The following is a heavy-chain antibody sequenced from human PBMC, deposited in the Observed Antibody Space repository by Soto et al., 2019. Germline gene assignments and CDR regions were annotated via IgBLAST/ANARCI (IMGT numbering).Heavy chain of an antibody. CDR3: ARQPTTGDTDLWFDP. Sequence: SETLCLTCIVSGGSISASGCYWAWIRQPPGKGLEWLANIFYSGSTFYNPSLASRVSVSVDTSKNEFSLKLRSVTAADTAVYYCARQPTTGDTDLWFDPWGQGTLVTVSS. J-gene: IGHJ5*02. V-gene: IGHV4-39*01. CDR2: IFYSGST. CDR1: GGSISASGCY. D-gene: IGHD2-21*01.